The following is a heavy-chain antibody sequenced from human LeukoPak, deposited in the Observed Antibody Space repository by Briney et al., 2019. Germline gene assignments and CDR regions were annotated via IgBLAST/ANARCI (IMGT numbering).Heavy chain of an antibody. CDR2: IYHSGST. CDR1: GYSISSGYY. J-gene: IGHJ3*02. D-gene: IGHD4-11*01. V-gene: IGHV4-38-2*01. Sequence: SETLSLTCAVSGYSISSGYYWGWIRQPPGKGLECIGSIYHSGSTYYNPSLKSRVTISVDTSKNQFSLKLGSVTAADTAVYYCARNKDYLDAFDIWGQGTMVTVSS. CDR3: ARNKDYLDAFDI.